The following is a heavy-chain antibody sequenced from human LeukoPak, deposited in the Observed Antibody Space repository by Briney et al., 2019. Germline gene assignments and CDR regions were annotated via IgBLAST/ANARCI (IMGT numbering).Heavy chain of an antibody. J-gene: IGHJ4*02. CDR1: GYTFTGYY. CDR3: ARDGDEGQLVPYYFDY. D-gene: IGHD6-6*01. V-gene: IGHV1-2*02. Sequence: GASVKVSCKASGYTFTGYYMHWVRQAPGQGLEWMGWINPNSGGTNYAQKLQGRVTMTTDTSTSTAYMELRSLRSDDTAVYYCARDGDEGQLVPYYFDYWGQGTLVTVSS. CDR2: INPNSGGT.